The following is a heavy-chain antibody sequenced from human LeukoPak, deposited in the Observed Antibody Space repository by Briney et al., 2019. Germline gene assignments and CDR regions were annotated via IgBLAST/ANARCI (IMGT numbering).Heavy chain of an antibody. Sequence: ASVKVSCKASGGTFSSYAISWVRQAPGQGLEWMGGIIPIFGTANYAQKFQGRVTITTDEPTSTAYMELSSLRSEDTAVYYCAATVGVSLGYYYMDVWGKGTTVTVSS. CDR2: IIPIFGTA. CDR3: AATVGVSLGYYYMDV. V-gene: IGHV1-69*05. D-gene: IGHD4-23*01. CDR1: GGTFSSYA. J-gene: IGHJ6*03.